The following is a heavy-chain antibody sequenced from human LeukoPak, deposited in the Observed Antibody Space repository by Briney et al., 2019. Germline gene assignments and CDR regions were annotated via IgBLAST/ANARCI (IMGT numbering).Heavy chain of an antibody. Sequence: GGSLRLSCAASGFTFSSYAMRWVRQAPARGLEWVSSLRGDGETFYGDSVKGRFTLSRDESRNTVYLQMNNLRVEDTAVYFCAKASWVSSTDAVRWGQGTLVTVSS. J-gene: IGHJ4*02. CDR3: AKASWVSSTDAVR. V-gene: IGHV3-23*01. D-gene: IGHD3-16*01. CDR2: LRGDGET. CDR1: GFTFSSYA.